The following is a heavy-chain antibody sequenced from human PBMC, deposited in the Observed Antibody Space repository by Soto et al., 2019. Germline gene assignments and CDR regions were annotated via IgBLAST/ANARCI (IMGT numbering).Heavy chain of an antibody. J-gene: IGHJ6*03. CDR3: ATQYNLNVVGDLDV. D-gene: IGHD1-20*01. Sequence: QVQLQQWGAGLLKPSETLSLTCAVYGGSFSGYYWTWIRQPPGKGLEWIGEINHSASTNYSPSLKRRVTIASDTSNNHVSLKLSSVTAEDSAGYYCATQYNLNVVGDLDVWGKGTTVTVS. V-gene: IGHV4-34*01. CDR2: INHSAST. CDR1: GGSFSGYY.